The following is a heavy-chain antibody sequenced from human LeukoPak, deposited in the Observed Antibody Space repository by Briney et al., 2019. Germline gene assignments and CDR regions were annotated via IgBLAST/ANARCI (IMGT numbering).Heavy chain of an antibody. J-gene: IGHJ4*02. Sequence: GGSLRLSCAASGFTFSQYWMSWVRQAPGKGLEWVSSISSSSSYIYYADSVKGRFTISRDNAKNSLYLQMNSLRAEDTAVYYCAREDGYKTSAYDYWGQGTMVTVSS. CDR2: ISSSSSYI. CDR1: GFTFSQYW. D-gene: IGHD5-24*01. CDR3: AREDGYKTSAYDY. V-gene: IGHV3-21*01.